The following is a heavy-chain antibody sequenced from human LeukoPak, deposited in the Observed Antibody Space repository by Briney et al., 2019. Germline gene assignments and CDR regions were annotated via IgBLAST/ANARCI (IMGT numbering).Heavy chain of an antibody. CDR1: GFTFSSYA. CDR3: ARDVRHIVATMKYFDY. D-gene: IGHD5-12*01. Sequence: PGGSLRLSCAASGFTFSSYAMSWVRQAPGKGLEWVSSISSSSSYIYYADSVKGRFTISRDNAKNSLYLQMNSLRAEDTAVYYCARDVRHIVATMKYFDYWGQGTLVTVSS. J-gene: IGHJ4*02. CDR2: ISSSSSYI. V-gene: IGHV3-21*01.